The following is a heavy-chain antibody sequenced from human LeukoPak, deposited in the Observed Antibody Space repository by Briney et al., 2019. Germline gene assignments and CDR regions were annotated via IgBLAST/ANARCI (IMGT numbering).Heavy chain of an antibody. CDR2: ISTNGGST. Sequence: GGSLRLSCAASGFTFSSYAMHWVRQAPGKGLEYVSGISTNGGSTHYANSVKGRFTISRDNSKNTLYLQMGSLRAEDMAVYYCARVFGDFRYYYYGMDVWGQGTTVTVSS. D-gene: IGHD4-17*01. CDR1: GFTFSSYA. J-gene: IGHJ6*02. V-gene: IGHV3-64*01. CDR3: ARVFGDFRYYYYGMDV.